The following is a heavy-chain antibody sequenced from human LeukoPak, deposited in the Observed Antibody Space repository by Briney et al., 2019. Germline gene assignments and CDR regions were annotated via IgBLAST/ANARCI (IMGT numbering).Heavy chain of an antibody. CDR3: TRWTTSYYMDV. Sequence: SETLSLTCTVSGGSISSYYWSWIRQPPGKGLEWIGYIYYSGSTNYNPSLKSRVTISVDTSKNQFSLKLSSVTAADTAVYYCTRWTTSYYMDVWGKGTTVTISS. CDR1: GGSISSYY. D-gene: IGHD3/OR15-3a*01. V-gene: IGHV4-59*01. CDR2: IYYSGST. J-gene: IGHJ6*03.